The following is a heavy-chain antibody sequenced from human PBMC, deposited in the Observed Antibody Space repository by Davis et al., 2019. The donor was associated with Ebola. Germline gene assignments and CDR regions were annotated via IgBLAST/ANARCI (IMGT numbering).Heavy chain of an antibody. CDR2: IYPGDSDA. J-gene: IGHJ4*02. CDR3: ARQGTTSWDS. D-gene: IGHD2-2*01. Sequence: KVSCKGLGYSFYQYWIGWVRQMPGKGLEWMGSIYPGDSDATYSPSFQGQVTFSVDKSIRTAYLHWNSLKASDTATYYCARQGTTSWDSWGQGTLVTVSS. CDR1: GYSFYQYW. V-gene: IGHV5-51*01.